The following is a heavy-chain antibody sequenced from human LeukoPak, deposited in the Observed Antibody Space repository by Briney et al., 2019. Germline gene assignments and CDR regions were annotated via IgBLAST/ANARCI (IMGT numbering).Heavy chain of an antibody. CDR2: INPNSGGT. CDR1: GYTFTGYY. J-gene: IGHJ4*02. V-gene: IGHV1-2*02. CDR3: ARSSLAPYYYDSSGYYLEMGL. Sequence: GASVKVSCKASGYTFTGYYMHWVRQAPGQGLEWMGWINPNSGGTNYAQKFQGRVTMTRDTSISTAYMELSRLRSDDTAVYYCARSSLAPYYYDSSGYYLEMGLWGQGTLVTVSS. D-gene: IGHD3-22*01.